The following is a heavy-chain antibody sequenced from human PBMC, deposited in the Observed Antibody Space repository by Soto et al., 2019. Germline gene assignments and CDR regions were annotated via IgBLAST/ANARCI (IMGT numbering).Heavy chain of an antibody. CDR3: ARDRQRGYCTGGSCYSYFDY. CDR2: VDQSGST. CDR1: GGSFSGYY. V-gene: IGHV4-34*01. J-gene: IGHJ4*02. D-gene: IGHD2-15*01. Sequence: QVQLQQWGAGLLKPSETLSLTCAIYGGSFSGYYWSWIRQPPGMGLEWIGEVDQSGSTNYNPSLKSRVTISGDTSKNQFSLKLNSVTAADTAVYYCARDRQRGYCTGGSCYSYFDYWGQGALVIVS.